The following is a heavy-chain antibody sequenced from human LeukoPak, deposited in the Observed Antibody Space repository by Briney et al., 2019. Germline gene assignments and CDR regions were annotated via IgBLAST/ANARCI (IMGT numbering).Heavy chain of an antibody. CDR2: IVPLAGTT. CDR3: ARDPGAPVRSFDI. CDR1: GVTFSRCA. Sequence: SVKVSCRAPGVTFSRCALSWVRQAPGHGLEWLGGIVPLAGTTNLAQTFQDRVTITADGSTSTIYMELSSLTSEDTAVYYCARDPGAPVRSFDIWGQGTMVTVSS. J-gene: IGHJ3*02. V-gene: IGHV1-69*13. D-gene: IGHD3-10*01.